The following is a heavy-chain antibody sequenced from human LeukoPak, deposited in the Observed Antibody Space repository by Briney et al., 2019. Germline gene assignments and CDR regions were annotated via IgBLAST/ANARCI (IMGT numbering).Heavy chain of an antibody. Sequence: PSETLSLTCTVSGGSISSYYWSWIRQPPGKGLEWIGYTYYSGSTNYNPSLKSRVTISVDTSKNQFSLKLSSVTAADTAVYYCARYYYDSSGLPYYFDYWGQGTLVTVSS. D-gene: IGHD3-22*01. CDR1: GGSISSYY. V-gene: IGHV4-59*01. CDR3: ARYYYDSSGLPYYFDY. CDR2: TYYSGST. J-gene: IGHJ4*02.